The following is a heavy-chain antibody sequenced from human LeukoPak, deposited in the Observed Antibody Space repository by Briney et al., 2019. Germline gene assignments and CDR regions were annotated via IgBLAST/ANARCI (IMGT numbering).Heavy chain of an antibody. Sequence: QPGGSLRLSCAASGFTFSSYWMHWVRQAPGKGLEWVSYIGSDSTNINYADSVKGRFTVSRDNAKNSLYLQMNSQRADDTAIYYCARVNPTSSGFYAYWGRGTLVTVSS. CDR3: ARVNPTSSGFYAY. V-gene: IGHV3-48*04. D-gene: IGHD3-22*01. J-gene: IGHJ4*02. CDR1: GFTFSSYW. CDR2: IGSDSTNI.